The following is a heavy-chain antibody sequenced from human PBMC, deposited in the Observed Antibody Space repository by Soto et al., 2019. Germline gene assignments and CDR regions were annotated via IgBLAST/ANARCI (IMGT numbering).Heavy chain of an antibody. CDR2: IYYSGNT. J-gene: IGHJ4*02. V-gene: IGHV4-39*01. D-gene: IGHD3-10*01. CDR1: GDSISSRSHY. Sequence: QLHGSGPGLVKPSETLSLNCTVSGDSISSRSHYWGWIRQPPGKGLEWIGIIYYSGNTYYNPSLKSPVSIAVDTSKNRFSLKLNSVTAADTSVYYCVRQAGFGDFLYMGYFGRWGQGIVVTGSS. CDR3: VRQAGFGDFLYMGYFGR.